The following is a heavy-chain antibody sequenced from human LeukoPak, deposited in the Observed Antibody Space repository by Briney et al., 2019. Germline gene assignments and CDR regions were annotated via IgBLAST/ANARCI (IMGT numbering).Heavy chain of an antibody. CDR1: GFTFSSYG. Sequence: GGSLRLSCAASGFTFSSYGMRWVRQAPGKGLEWVSAISGSGRNTYYADSVKGRFTISRDNSKNTLYLQMNSLRAEDTAVYYCARDYCSSTSCFISDYWGQGTLVPVSS. D-gene: IGHD2-2*01. J-gene: IGHJ4*02. CDR3: ARDYCSSTSCFISDY. CDR2: ISGSGRNT. V-gene: IGHV3-23*01.